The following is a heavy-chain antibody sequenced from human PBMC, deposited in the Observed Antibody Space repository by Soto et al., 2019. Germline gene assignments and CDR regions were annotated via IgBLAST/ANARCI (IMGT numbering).Heavy chain of an antibody. V-gene: IGHV4-31*11. CDR2: IYYSGTT. CDR3: AASCVACGGFNYYGMDV. Sequence: SETLSLTCAVYGGSFSGYYWSWIRQHPGKGLEWIGYIYYSGTTYYNPSLKSRVTISVDTSKNQFSLKLSSVTAADTAVYYCAASCVACGGFNYYGMDVWGQGTTVTVSS. D-gene: IGHD2-21*01. CDR1: GGSFSGYY. J-gene: IGHJ6*02.